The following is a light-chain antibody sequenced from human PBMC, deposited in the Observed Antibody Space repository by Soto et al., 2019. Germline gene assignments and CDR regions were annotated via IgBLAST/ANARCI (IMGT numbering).Light chain of an antibody. J-gene: IGKJ2*01. CDR2: GAS. V-gene: IGKV3-15*01. Sequence: EIVMTQSPDTLSVSPGERATLSCRASQSVSTNLAWYQQKPGQAPRLLIYGASTRATGIPARFSGSGSGTEFSLTRSSLQSEDFAVYHCQQYNNWPYTFGQGTQLEIK. CDR1: QSVSTN. CDR3: QQYNNWPYT.